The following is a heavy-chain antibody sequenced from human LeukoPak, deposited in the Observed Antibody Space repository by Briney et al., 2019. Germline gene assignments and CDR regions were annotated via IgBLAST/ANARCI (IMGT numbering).Heavy chain of an antibody. Sequence: SETLSLTCTVSGVSISSGDYYWRWIRQPPGKGLEWIGYIYYSGSTYYNPSLKSRVTISVDTSKNQFSLKLSSVTAADTAVYYCARGRYCSSTSCYIPHDAFDIWGQGTMVTVSS. CDR2: IYYSGST. J-gene: IGHJ3*02. D-gene: IGHD2-2*02. CDR1: GVSISSGDYY. CDR3: ARGRYCSSTSCYIPHDAFDI. V-gene: IGHV4-30-4*08.